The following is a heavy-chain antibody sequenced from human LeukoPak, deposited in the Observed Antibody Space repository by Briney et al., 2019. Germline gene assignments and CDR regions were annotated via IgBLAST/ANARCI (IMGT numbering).Heavy chain of an antibody. J-gene: IGHJ3*02. CDR1: GYTFTTYG. Sequence: ASVKVSCKASGYTFTTYGISWVRQAPGQGLEWMGWISGYKGNTNYAQKLQGRVTMTTDTSTSTAYMELRSLRSDGTAVYYCARDTVEMATNDAFDIWGQGTMVTVSS. CDR3: ARDTVEMATNDAFDI. D-gene: IGHD5-24*01. CDR2: ISGYKGNT. V-gene: IGHV1-18*01.